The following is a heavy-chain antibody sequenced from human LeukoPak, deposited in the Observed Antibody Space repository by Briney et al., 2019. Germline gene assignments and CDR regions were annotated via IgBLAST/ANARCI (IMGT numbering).Heavy chain of an antibody. Sequence: GSVKVSCKASGYTFTGYYMHWVRQAPGQGLEWMGRINPNSGGTNYAQKFQGRVTMTRDTSISTAYMELSRLRSDDTAVYYCARESFYGGNYWFDPWGQGTLVTVSS. CDR3: ARESFYGGNYWFDP. D-gene: IGHD2-21*01. CDR2: INPNSGGT. CDR1: GYTFTGYY. V-gene: IGHV1-2*06. J-gene: IGHJ5*02.